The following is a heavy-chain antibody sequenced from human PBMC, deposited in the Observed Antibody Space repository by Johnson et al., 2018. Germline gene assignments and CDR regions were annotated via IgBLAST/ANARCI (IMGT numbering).Heavy chain of an antibody. CDR3: ARSYYDSSGYELLCAFDA. J-gene: IGHJ3*01. D-gene: IGHD3-22*01. CDR2: ISSSSSYI. V-gene: IGHV3-21*01. Sequence: VQLVESGGGLVQPGGSVRLSCAASGFTFSDYAMSWIRQAPGKGLMWVSSISSSSSYIYYADSVKGRFTISRDSAKNSLSLQMYSLRAEDTDVYYCARSYYDSSGYELLCAFDAWGQGTMVTVSS. CDR1: GFTFSDYA.